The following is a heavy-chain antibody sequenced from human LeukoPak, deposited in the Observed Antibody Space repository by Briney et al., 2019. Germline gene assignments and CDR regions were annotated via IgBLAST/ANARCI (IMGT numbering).Heavy chain of an antibody. D-gene: IGHD4/OR15-4a*01. CDR3: ARMGDYHLVSFFDY. Sequence: ASVKVSCKSSGYTFTSYGFSWVRQAPGQGLEWMGWISAHDGNTNYAQKLQGRVTMTTDTSTSTVYMELTSLRSDDTAVYYCARMGDYHLVSFFDYWGQGTLVTVSS. V-gene: IGHV1-18*01. J-gene: IGHJ4*02. CDR1: GYTFTSYG. CDR2: ISAHDGNT.